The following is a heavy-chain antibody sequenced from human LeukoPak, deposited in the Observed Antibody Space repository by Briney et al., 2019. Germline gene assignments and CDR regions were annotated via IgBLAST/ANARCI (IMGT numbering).Heavy chain of an antibody. CDR3: VKSSGWYYSAGDY. CDR1: GFTFGSYA. D-gene: IGHD6-19*01. Sequence: GGSLRLSCSASGFTFGSYAMHWVRQAPGKGLEYVSAISSNGGSTYYADSVKGRFTISRDNSKNTLYLQMSSLRAEDTAVYYCVKSSGWYYSAGDYWGQGTLVTVSS. CDR2: ISSNGGST. J-gene: IGHJ4*02. V-gene: IGHV3-64D*06.